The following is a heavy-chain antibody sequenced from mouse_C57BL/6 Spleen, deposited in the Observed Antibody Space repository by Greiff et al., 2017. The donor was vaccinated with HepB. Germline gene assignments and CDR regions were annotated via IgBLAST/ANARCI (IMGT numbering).Heavy chain of an antibody. CDR3: ARDGYDFYDFDY. Sequence: QVQLQQPGAELVKPGASVKLSCKASGYTFTSYWMHWVKQRPGQGLEWIGMIHPNSGSTNYNEKFKSKATLTVDKSSSTAYMQLSSLTSEDSAVYYCARDGYDFYDFDYWGQGTTLTVAS. D-gene: IGHD2-2*01. CDR2: IHPNSGST. V-gene: IGHV1-64*01. J-gene: IGHJ2*01. CDR1: GYTFTSYW.